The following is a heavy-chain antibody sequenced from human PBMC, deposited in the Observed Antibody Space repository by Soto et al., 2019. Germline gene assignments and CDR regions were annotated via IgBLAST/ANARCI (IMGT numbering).Heavy chain of an antibody. V-gene: IGHV5-51*01. CDR3: ARHTAPVGATTYYYGMDV. Sequence: GESLKISCKGSGYSFTSYWIGWVRQMPGKGLEWMGIIYPGDSDTRYSPSFQGQVTISADKSISTAYLQWSSLKASDTAMYYSARHTAPVGATTYYYGMDVWGQGTTVTVSS. CDR2: IYPGDSDT. CDR1: GYSFTSYW. J-gene: IGHJ6*02. D-gene: IGHD1-26*01.